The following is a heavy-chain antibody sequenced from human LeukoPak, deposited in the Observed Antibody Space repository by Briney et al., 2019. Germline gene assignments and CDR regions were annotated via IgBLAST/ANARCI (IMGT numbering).Heavy chain of an antibody. D-gene: IGHD2-2*02. J-gene: IGHJ6*02. CDR3: AREEEPAAIPYYYGMDV. Sequence: PGGSLRLSCAASGFTFSSYGMHWVRQAPGKGLEWVAVIWYDGSNKYYADSVKGRFTISRDNSKNTLYLQMNSLRAEDTAVYYCAREEEPAAIPYYYGMDVWGQGTTVTVSS. CDR1: GFTFSSYG. V-gene: IGHV3-33*01. CDR2: IWYDGSNK.